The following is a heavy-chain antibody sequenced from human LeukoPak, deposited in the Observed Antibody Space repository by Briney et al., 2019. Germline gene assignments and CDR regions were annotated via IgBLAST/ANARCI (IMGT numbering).Heavy chain of an antibody. CDR2: ISYSGTT. CDR3: ARGGGFSVDYYYYMDV. V-gene: IGHV4-39*07. CDR1: GASINVMSNY. Sequence: SETLSLTCSVSGASINVMSNYWGWIRQPPGRGLEWIATISYSGTTYYSPSLQSRVTISADTSKNQFSLNLRSVTAADTAVYYCARGGGFSVDYYYYMDVWGKGTTVTVSS. D-gene: IGHD1-26*01. J-gene: IGHJ6*03.